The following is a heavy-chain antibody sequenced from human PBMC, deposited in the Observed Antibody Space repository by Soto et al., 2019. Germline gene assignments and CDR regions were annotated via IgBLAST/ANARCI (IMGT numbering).Heavy chain of an antibody. Sequence: GGSLRLSCAASGFTFSSYGMHWVRQAPGKGLEWVAVISYDGSNKYYADSVKGRFTISRDNSKNTLYLQMNSLRAEDTAVYYCAREGRDIVVVPAADSYYYYYYMDVWGKGTTVTVSS. V-gene: IGHV3-30*03. CDR3: AREGRDIVVVPAADSYYYYYYMDV. CDR2: ISYDGSNK. D-gene: IGHD2-2*01. J-gene: IGHJ6*03. CDR1: GFTFSSYG.